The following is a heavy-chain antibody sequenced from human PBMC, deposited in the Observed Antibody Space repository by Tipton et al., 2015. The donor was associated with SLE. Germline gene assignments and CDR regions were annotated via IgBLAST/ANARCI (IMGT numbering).Heavy chain of an antibody. CDR3: ARGWTPDY. CDR1: GGSFSGYY. D-gene: IGHD3/OR15-3a*01. V-gene: IGHV4-34*01. Sequence: TLSLTCVVYGGSFSGYYWSWIRQPPGKGLEWIGEINHSGSTNYNPSLKSRVTISVDTSKNQFSLKLSSVTAADTAVYYCARGWTPDYWGQGTLVTVSS. J-gene: IGHJ4*02. CDR2: INHSGST.